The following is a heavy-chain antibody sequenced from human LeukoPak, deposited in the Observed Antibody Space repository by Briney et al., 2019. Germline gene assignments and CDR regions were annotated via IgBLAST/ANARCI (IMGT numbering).Heavy chain of an antibody. J-gene: IGHJ4*02. D-gene: IGHD5-18*01. CDR3: GKSTVGYSSGQKPAWPVDY. Sequence: GGSLRLSCEASGFTFGSHAMYWVRQAPGKGLEWVAGIFGSGGSPHYADSVKGRFTISRDNSRNTVYLQINSLRADDTAVYYCGKSTVGYSSGQKPAWPVDYWGQGTLVTVSS. CDR1: GFTFGSHA. CDR2: IFGSGGSP. V-gene: IGHV3-23*01.